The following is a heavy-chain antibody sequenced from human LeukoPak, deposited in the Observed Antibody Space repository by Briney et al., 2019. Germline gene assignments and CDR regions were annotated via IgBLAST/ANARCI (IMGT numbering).Heavy chain of an antibody. CDR1: RFTFSSYS. D-gene: IGHD4-17*01. CDR2: ISGSSSSI. CDR3: ARGGFGDYSFDY. Sequence: GGSLRLSCAASRFTFSSYSMNWVRQAPGKGLEWVSYISGSSSSIYYADSVKGRFTISRDNAKNSLYLQMNSLRAEDTAVYYCARGGFGDYSFDYWGQGTLVTVSS. V-gene: IGHV3-48*04. J-gene: IGHJ4*02.